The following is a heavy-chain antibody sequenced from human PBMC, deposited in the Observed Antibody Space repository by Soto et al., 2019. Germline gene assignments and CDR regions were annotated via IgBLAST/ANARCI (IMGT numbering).Heavy chain of an antibody. V-gene: IGHV2-5*01. J-gene: IGHJ6*03. Sequence: GLDLEWLALIYWNDDKRYSPSLKSRLTITKDTSKNQVVLTMTNMDPVDTATYYCAHSTYYYGSGSYYPNYYYYYYMDVWGKGTTVTVSS. CDR2: IYWNDDK. CDR3: AHSTYYYGSGSYYPNYYYYYYMDV. D-gene: IGHD3-10*01.